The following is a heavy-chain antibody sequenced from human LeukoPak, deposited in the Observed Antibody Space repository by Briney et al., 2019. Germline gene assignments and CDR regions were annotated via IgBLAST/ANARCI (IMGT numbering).Heavy chain of an antibody. Sequence: GSLRLSCAASGFTFSTYAMSWIRQPPGKGLEWIGDINHSANMRYNPSLKSRVSLSVDTSKSQFSLKLSSVTAADTAIYYCVYVGLTATIREDCWGQGTLVTVSS. D-gene: IGHD5-12*01. CDR2: INHSANM. CDR1: GFTFSTYA. J-gene: IGHJ4*02. CDR3: VYVGLTATIREDC. V-gene: IGHV4-34*08.